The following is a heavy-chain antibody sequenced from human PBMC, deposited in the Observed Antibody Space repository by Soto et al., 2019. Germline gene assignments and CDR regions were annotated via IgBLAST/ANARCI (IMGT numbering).Heavy chain of an antibody. CDR2: ILNDGRNS. CDR3: ARDDEYSGNGMDV. Sequence: QVQFVESGGGVVQPGRSLRLSCAASEFTFSNYGMHWVRQAPGKGLECVAVILNDGRNSYHADSVKDRFTISRDNSKNTQYLQMNSLRAEATAVYYCARDDEYSGNGMDVWGQGTKVPVS. CDR1: EFTFSNYG. J-gene: IGHJ6*02. D-gene: IGHD3-10*01. V-gene: IGHV3-33*01.